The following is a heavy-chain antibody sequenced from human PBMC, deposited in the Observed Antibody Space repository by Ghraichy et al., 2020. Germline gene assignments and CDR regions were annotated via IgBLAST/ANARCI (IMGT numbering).Heavy chain of an antibody. CDR2: MYYSGST. V-gene: IGHV4-39*01. CDR3: ARLGISGSGGRGWFDP. J-gene: IGHJ5*02. D-gene: IGHD6-19*01. Sequence: SETLSLTCTVSGGSISSSSYYWGWIRQPPGKGLEWIGSMYYSGSTNYNASLKSRVTISVDTSKNQFSLKLSSVTAADTAVYYCARLGISGSGGRGWFDPWGQGTQFTVSS. CDR1: GGSISSSSYY.